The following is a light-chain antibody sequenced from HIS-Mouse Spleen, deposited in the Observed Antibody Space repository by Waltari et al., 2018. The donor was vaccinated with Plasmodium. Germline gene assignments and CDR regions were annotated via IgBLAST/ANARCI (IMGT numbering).Light chain of an antibody. V-gene: IGKV1-5*03. Sequence: DIQMTQSPSTLSASVGDRVTITCRASQRISSWLAWYQQQPGKATKLLIYKESSLESGVPSRFSGSGSGTEFTLTISSLQPDDFATYYCQQYNSDWTFGQGTKVEIK. CDR1: QRISSW. J-gene: IGKJ1*01. CDR2: KES. CDR3: QQYNSDWT.